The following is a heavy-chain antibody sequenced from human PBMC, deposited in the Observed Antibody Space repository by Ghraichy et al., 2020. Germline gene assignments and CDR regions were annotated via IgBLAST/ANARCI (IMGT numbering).Heavy chain of an antibody. CDR2: ITSSGRTK. D-gene: IGHD4-23*01. V-gene: IGHV3-48*02. CDR1: GFTFSGSN. J-gene: IGHJ6*02. Sequence: LTCVGSGFTFSGSNLNWVRQSPGKGLEWVSYITSSGRTKFYADSVKGRFTISRDNAQNSLYLQMNSLRDEDTAVYYCARASTVVRFYYYDGMDVWGQGTTVTVSS. CDR3: ARASTVVRFYYYDGMDV.